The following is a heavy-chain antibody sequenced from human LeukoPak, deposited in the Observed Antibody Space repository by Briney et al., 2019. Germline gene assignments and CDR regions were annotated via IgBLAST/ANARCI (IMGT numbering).Heavy chain of an antibody. D-gene: IGHD3-9*01. CDR2: ISSSGNSR. V-gene: IGHV3-48*04. J-gene: IGHJ6*02. Sequence: GGSLRLSCAASGFILSNYRMNWVRQAPGKGLEWVSYISSSGNSREYADSVKGRFTISRDNARDSLHLQMNSLRAEDTAVYYCARERVILTGYPRGMDVWGQGTTVTVSS. CDR3: ARERVILTGYPRGMDV. CDR1: GFILSNYR.